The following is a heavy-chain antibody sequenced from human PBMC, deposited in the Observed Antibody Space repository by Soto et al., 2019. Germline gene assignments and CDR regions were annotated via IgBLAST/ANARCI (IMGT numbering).Heavy chain of an antibody. Sequence: QVQLQESGPGLVKPSETLSLTCTVSGGSINNCYWSWIRQPPGAGLEWIGYIHYSGTTNYNPSLMSRVTISMDTSKNQFFLKLTSMTAADTAVYYCARRWSGIDYWGQGTLVTVSS. CDR1: GGSINNCY. V-gene: IGHV4-59*01. CDR2: IHYSGTT. D-gene: IGHD3-3*01. J-gene: IGHJ4*02. CDR3: ARRWSGIDY.